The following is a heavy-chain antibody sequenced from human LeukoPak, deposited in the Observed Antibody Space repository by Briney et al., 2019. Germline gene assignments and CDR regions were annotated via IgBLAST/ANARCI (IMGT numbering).Heavy chain of an antibody. CDR3: TRVTDYYGSVLDY. CDR1: GFTFGDYA. J-gene: IGHJ4*02. Sequence: GGSLRLSCTASGFTFGDYAMSWVRQAPGKGLEWVGFIRSKAYGGTTEYAASVKGRFTISRDDSKSIAYLQMNSLKTEDTAVYSCTRVTDYYGSVLDYWGQGTLVTVSS. V-gene: IGHV3-49*04. CDR2: IRSKAYGGTT. D-gene: IGHD3-10*01.